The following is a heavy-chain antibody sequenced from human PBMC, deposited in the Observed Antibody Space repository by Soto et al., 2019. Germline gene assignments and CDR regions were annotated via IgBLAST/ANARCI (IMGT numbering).Heavy chain of an antibody. V-gene: IGHV4-34*01. Sequence: QVQLQQWGAGLVKPSETLSLSCAVYGQSFSGHSWAWIRQPPVNGLAWIGEINERGSTYYNPSLKSRVTVSTDTSMNQYSLKLSSVSGADTAAYFCARGSGIVALPGELEDVKYDYWGQGTLVNVSS. CDR1: GQSFSGHS. D-gene: IGHD1-1*01. CDR2: INERGST. J-gene: IGHJ4*02. CDR3: ARGSGIVALPGELEDVKYDY.